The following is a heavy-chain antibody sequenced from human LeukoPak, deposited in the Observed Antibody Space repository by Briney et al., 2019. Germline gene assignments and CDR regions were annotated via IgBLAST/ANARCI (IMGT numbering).Heavy chain of an antibody. CDR1: GYTFTGYY. Sequence: GPVKVSCKAPGYTFTGYYMHWVRQAPGQGLEWMGWINPNSGGTNYAQKFQGRVTMTRDTSISTAYMELSRLRSDDTAVYYCARDLMRAVAVAGTGRHYYYMDVWGKGTTVTISS. V-gene: IGHV1-2*02. J-gene: IGHJ6*03. CDR2: INPNSGGT. D-gene: IGHD6-19*01. CDR3: ARDLMRAVAVAGTGRHYYYMDV.